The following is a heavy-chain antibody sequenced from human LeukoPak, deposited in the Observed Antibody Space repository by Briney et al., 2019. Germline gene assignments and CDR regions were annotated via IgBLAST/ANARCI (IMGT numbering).Heavy chain of an antibody. V-gene: IGHV3-23*01. D-gene: IGHD2-15*01. CDR2: ISGSGGST. CDR3: AKSEEDIVVVVAAPIVY. J-gene: IGHJ4*02. CDR1: GFTFSSYA. Sequence: GGPLRLSCAASGFTFSSYATSWVRQAPGKGLEWVSAISGSGGSTYYADSVKGRFTISRDNSKNTLYLQMNSLRAEDTAVYYCAKSEEDIVVVVAAPIVYWGQGTLVTVSS.